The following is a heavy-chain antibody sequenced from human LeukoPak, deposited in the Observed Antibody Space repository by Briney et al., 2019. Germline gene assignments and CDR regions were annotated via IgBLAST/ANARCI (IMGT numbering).Heavy chain of an antibody. V-gene: IGHV4-34*01. Sequence: SETLSLTCAVYGGSFSGYYWSWIRQPPGKGLEWIGEINHSGSTNYNPSLKSRVTISVDTSKNQFSLKLSSVTAADTAVYYCARGPSDYYDSSGYYHYDYWGQGTLVTVSS. CDR3: ARGPSDYYDSSGYYHYDY. CDR2: INHSGST. CDR1: GGSFSGYY. D-gene: IGHD3-22*01. J-gene: IGHJ4*02.